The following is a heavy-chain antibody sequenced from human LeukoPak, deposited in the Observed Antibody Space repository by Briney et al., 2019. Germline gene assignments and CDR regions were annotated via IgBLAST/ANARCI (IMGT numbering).Heavy chain of an antibody. Sequence: SETLSLTCTVSGGSISTFSWNWIRQPPGQGLEWIGYVNSNGGTYNNSSLKSRVTVSLDMSKNQFSLKLSSATAADTAVYYCARDAGGTWFDPWDQGILVTVSS. CDR2: VNSNGGT. V-gene: IGHV4-59*01. J-gene: IGHJ5*02. CDR3: ARDAGGTWFDP. CDR1: GGSISTFS.